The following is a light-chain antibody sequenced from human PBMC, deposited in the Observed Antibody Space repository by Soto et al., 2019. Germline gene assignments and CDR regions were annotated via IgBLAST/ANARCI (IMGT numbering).Light chain of an antibody. J-gene: IGKJ1*01. V-gene: IGKV3-11*01. CDR2: DAS. CDR1: QSVSSY. Sequence: EIVLPQSPATLSLSPGERSTLSCRASQSVSSYLAWYQQKPGQAPRLLIYDASNRATGIPARFSGSGSGTDFTLTISSLEPEDFAVYYCQQRSNLWTFGQGTKVDIK. CDR3: QQRSNLWT.